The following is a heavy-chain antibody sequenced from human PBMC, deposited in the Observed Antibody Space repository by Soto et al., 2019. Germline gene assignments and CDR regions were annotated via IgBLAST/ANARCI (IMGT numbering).Heavy chain of an antibody. Sequence: SETLSLTCTVSGGSISSGDYYWSWIRQPPGKGLEWIGYIYYSGSTYYNPSLKSRVTISVDTSKNQFSLKLSSVTAADTAVYYCARDLNYGDYDFVSNWFDPWGQGTLVTVSS. D-gene: IGHD4-17*01. V-gene: IGHV4-30-4*01. CDR1: GGSISSGDYY. J-gene: IGHJ5*02. CDR2: IYYSGST. CDR3: ARDLNYGDYDFVSNWFDP.